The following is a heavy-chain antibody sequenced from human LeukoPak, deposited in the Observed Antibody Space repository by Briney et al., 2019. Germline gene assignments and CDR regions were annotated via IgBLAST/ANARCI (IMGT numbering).Heavy chain of an antibody. J-gene: IGHJ6*02. CDR3: AREERRGYSLWGYGMDV. V-gene: IGHV4-59*01. Sequence: SETLSLTCAVYGGSISSYYWSWIRQPPGKGLEWIGYIYYSGSTNYNPSLKSRVTISVDTSKNQFSLKLSSVTAADTAVYYCAREERRGYSLWGYGMDVWGQGTTVTVSS. D-gene: IGHD5-18*01. CDR2: IYYSGST. CDR1: GGSISSYY.